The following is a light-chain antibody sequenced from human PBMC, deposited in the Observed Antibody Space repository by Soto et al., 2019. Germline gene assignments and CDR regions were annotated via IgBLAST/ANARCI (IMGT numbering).Light chain of an antibody. CDR2: SNS. CDR1: NSNIGTNT. V-gene: IGLV1-44*01. CDR3: EAWVGSLSVVL. Sequence: QSVLTQPPSASGTPGQRVTISCSGGNSNIGTNTVNWYQHLPGSAPKLLIYSNSQRPSGVPDRFSGSKSGTSASLAISGLQADDEADYYCEAWVGSLSVVLFGGGTKLTVL. J-gene: IGLJ2*01.